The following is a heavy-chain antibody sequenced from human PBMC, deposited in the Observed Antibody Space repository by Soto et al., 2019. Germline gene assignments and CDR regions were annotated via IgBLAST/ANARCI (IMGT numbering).Heavy chain of an antibody. V-gene: IGHV1-18*01. CDR1: RYTFTSCC. D-gene: IGHD2-15*01. CDR2: ISAYNGNT. J-gene: IGHJ4*02. Sequence: GASVKVSCKASRYTFTSCCISWVRQAPGQGLEWMGWISAYNGNTNYAQKLQGRVTMTTDTSTSTAYMELRSLRSDDTAVYYCERDRMGYPSIDYWGQGTLVTVSS. CDR3: ERDRMGYPSIDY.